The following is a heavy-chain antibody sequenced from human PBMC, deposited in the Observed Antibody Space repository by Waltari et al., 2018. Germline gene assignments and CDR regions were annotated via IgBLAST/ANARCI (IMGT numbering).Heavy chain of an antibody. Sequence: QVHLQESGPGLVKPSQTLSLPCNVSGASISSGSHFWTWIRQPAGKGLEWIGRVYKSGRTTSNPSLKSPVTISVDTSKNQFSLEMTSVTATDTATYYCVRGDMATKYDSWGRGILVTVSS. CDR3: VRGDMATKYDS. CDR1: GASISSGSHF. CDR2: VYKSGRT. V-gene: IGHV4-61*02. D-gene: IGHD5-12*01. J-gene: IGHJ5*01.